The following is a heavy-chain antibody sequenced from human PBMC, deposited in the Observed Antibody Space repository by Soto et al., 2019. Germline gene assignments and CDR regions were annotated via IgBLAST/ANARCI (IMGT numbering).Heavy chain of an antibody. CDR3: AGDPFYYAPAF. Sequence: PGGSLRLSCAASGFRFSDHYMTWIRQAPGKGLEWVSKISSGGTTTYYADSVKGRFTVSRDNAKNSLFLQMNSLRAEDTAVYYCAGDPFYYAPAFWGQGTLVTVSS. CDR2: ISSGGTTT. D-gene: IGHD3-22*01. V-gene: IGHV3-11*01. CDR1: GFRFSDHY. J-gene: IGHJ4*02.